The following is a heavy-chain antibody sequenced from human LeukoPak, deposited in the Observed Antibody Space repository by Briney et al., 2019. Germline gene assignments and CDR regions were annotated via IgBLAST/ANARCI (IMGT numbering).Heavy chain of an antibody. J-gene: IGHJ4*02. V-gene: IGHV3-30*03. Sequence: GGSLRLSCAASGFTFSSYGMHWVRQAPGKGLEWVAVISYDGSNKYYADSVKGRFTISRDNSKNTLYLQMNSLRAEDTAVYYRARDKGTYYYAFDYWGQGTLVTVSS. CDR2: ISYDGSNK. CDR1: GFTFSSYG. CDR3: ARDKGTYYYAFDY. D-gene: IGHD3-22*01.